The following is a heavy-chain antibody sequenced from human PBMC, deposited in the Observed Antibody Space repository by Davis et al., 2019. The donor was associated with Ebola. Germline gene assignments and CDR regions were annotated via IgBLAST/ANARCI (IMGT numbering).Heavy chain of an antibody. D-gene: IGHD3-22*01. CDR2: IKQDGSEI. CDR1: GFTFSSYW. J-gene: IGHJ4*02. CDR3: ARGDYYDSSGYYYGATFDY. Sequence: GGSLRLSCAVSGFTFSSYWMSWVRQAPGKGLEWVANIKQDGSEIHYVDSVKGRFTISRDNTKNSLYLQMNSLRAEDTAVYYCARGDYYDSSGYYYGATFDYWGQGALVTVSS. V-gene: IGHV3-7*01.